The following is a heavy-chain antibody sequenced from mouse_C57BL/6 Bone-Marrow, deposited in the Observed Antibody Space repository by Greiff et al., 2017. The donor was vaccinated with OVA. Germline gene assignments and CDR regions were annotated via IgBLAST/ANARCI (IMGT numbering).Heavy chain of an antibody. Sequence: EVHLVESGGGLVKPGGSLKLSCAASGFTFSDYGMHWVRQAPEKGLEWVAYISSGSSTIYYADTVKGRFTISRDNAKNTLFLQMTSLRSEDTAMYYCARPGYAGYYLFADWGQGTLVTVSA. CDR1: GFTFSDYG. D-gene: IGHD2-3*01. CDR3: ARPGYAGYYLFAD. CDR2: ISSGSSTI. V-gene: IGHV5-17*01. J-gene: IGHJ3*01.